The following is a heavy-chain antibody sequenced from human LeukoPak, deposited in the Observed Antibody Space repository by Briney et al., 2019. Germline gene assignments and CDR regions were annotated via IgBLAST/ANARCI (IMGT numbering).Heavy chain of an antibody. CDR3: ARGRSSSGWWTPNDY. J-gene: IGHJ4*02. CDR1: GFTFSSYG. V-gene: IGHV3-30*03. Sequence: QAGGSLRLSCAASGFTFSSYGMHWVRQAPGKGLEWVAVIAYDGSREFYADSVKGRFTISRDNSKNTLYLQMNSLRPEDTAVYYCARGRSSSGWWTPNDYWGQGTLVTVSS. CDR2: IAYDGSRE. D-gene: IGHD6-19*01.